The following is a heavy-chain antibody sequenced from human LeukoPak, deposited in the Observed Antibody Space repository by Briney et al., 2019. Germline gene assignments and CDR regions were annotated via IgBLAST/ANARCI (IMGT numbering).Heavy chain of an antibody. D-gene: IGHD3-22*01. J-gene: IGHJ3*02. CDR1: GFTLRNYG. V-gene: IGHV3-30*03. CDR3: ASPLNIETYYYDSSGYSRAFDI. CDR2: ISYDGSHQ. Sequence: PGGSLRLSCAASGFTLRNYGMHWVRQAPGKGLEWVAVISYDGSHQYYTDSVKGRFTISRDSSKNTLYLQMNSLGAEDTAVYYCASPLNIETYYYDSSGYSRAFDIWGQGTMVTVSS.